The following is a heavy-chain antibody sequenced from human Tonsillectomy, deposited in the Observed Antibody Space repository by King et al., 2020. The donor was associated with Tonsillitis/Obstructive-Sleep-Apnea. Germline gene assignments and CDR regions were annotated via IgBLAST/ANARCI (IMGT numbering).Heavy chain of an antibody. V-gene: IGHV3-33*01. J-gene: IGHJ6*02. Sequence: VQLVESGGGVVQPGRSLRLSCVASGFTFSYYGMHWVRQGPGKGLEWEAVIWYDGSNKYYADSVKGRFTISRDNYRNTLYLQMNSLRAEDTAVYYCARELRGSGWGAVWGIDVGGQGTTVTVSS. CDR3: ARELRGSGWGAVWGIDV. D-gene: IGHD1-26*01. CDR1: GFTFSYYG. CDR2: IWYDGSNK.